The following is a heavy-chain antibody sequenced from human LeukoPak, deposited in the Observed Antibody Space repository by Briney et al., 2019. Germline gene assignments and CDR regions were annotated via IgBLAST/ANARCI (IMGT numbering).Heavy chain of an antibody. V-gene: IGHV4-39*07. CDR3: ATNREDDTYYYGSGSYYIDY. CDR1: GGSISSSSYY. J-gene: IGHJ4*02. Sequence: SETLSLTCTVSGGSISSSSYYWGWIRQPPGKGLEWIGSIYYSGSTYYNPSLKSRVTISVDTSKNQFSLKLSSVTAADTAVYYCATNREDDTYYYGSGSYYIDYWGQGTLVTVSS. D-gene: IGHD3-10*01. CDR2: IYYSGST.